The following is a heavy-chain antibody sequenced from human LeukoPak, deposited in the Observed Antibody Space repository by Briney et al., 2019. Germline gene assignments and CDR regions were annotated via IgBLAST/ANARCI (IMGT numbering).Heavy chain of an antibody. D-gene: IGHD2-2*01. V-gene: IGHV4-4*09. CDR2: TQSSGST. CDR1: GVSISIYQ. J-gene: IGHJ3*02. CDR3: VTNAGPAPHDAFDI. Sequence: SETLSLTCSVSGVSISIYQWCWIRQPPGQGLEWIGYTQSSGSTDYNPSLKSRVTISKDTSKNQFSLRLSSVTAADTALYYCVTNAGPAPHDAFDIWGQGTMVTVSS.